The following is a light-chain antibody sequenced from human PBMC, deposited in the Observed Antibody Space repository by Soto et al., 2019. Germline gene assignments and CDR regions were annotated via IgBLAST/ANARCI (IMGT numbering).Light chain of an antibody. CDR1: SSDVGSYNL. CDR3: CSYAGSSTSPYV. J-gene: IGLJ1*01. Sequence: QSALTQPASVSGSPGQSITISCTGASSDVGSYNLVSWYQHHPGKAPKLMIYEVSKRPSGVSNRFSGSKSGNTASLTISGLQAEDVADYYCCSYAGSSTSPYVFGTGTKVTV. CDR2: EVS. V-gene: IGLV2-23*02.